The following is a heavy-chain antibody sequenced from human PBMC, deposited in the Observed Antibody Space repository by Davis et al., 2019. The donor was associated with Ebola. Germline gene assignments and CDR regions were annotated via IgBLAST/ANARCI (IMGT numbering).Heavy chain of an antibody. V-gene: IGHV3-23*01. J-gene: IGHJ4*02. CDR1: GFTFNSHA. Sequence: GESLKISCAASGFTFNSHAMSWVRQAPGKGLEWVSGISDSGSRAFYADSVRGRFTITRDNFMNTLYLQMNSLRAEDTAVYYCPVGHYSSPNGWGQGVLVTVSS. CDR2: ISDSGSRA. D-gene: IGHD4-11*01. CDR3: PVGHYSSPNG.